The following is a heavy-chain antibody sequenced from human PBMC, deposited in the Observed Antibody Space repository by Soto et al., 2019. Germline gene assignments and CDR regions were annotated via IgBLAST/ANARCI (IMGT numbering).Heavy chain of an antibody. J-gene: IGHJ4*02. V-gene: IGHV4-34*01. CDR3: ARSAAGARLRLGELSYFDD. CDR1: GGSFSGYY. D-gene: IGHD3-16*02. Sequence: SETLSLTCAVYGGSFSGYYWSWIRQPPGKGLEWKGEINHSGSTNYNPSLKSRVTISVDTSKNQFSLKLSSVTAADTAVYYCARSAAGARLRLGELSYFDDWGQGTLVTVSS. CDR2: INHSGST.